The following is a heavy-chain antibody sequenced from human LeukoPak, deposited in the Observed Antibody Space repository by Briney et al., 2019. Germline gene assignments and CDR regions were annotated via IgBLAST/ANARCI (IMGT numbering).Heavy chain of an antibody. J-gene: IGHJ4*02. CDR1: GFTFSGYW. V-gene: IGHV3-30*18. CDR3: AKTTDEVGAVDY. Sequence: GGSLRLSCVASGFTFSGYWMHWVRQAPGKGLEWVAVTSYEGSYKYYADSVKGRFTISRDNSKNTLYLQMGSLRPEDTAVYYCAKTTDEVGAVDYWGQGTLVTVSS. D-gene: IGHD1-26*01. CDR2: TSYEGSYK.